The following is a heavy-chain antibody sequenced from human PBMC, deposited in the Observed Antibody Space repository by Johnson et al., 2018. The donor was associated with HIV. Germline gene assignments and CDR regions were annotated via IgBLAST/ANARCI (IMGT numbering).Heavy chain of an antibody. CDR1: GFTFDDYD. V-gene: IGHV3-20*04. Sequence: VQLVESGGGVVQPGGSLRLSCAASGFTFDDYDMSWVRQAPGKGLEWVSGINWSGDSTGFADSVKGRFTISRDNSKNTLFLQMNSLRAEDTAVYYCATLNGHAFDIWGQGTMVTVSS. J-gene: IGHJ3*02. CDR2: INWSGDST. CDR3: ATLNGHAFDI.